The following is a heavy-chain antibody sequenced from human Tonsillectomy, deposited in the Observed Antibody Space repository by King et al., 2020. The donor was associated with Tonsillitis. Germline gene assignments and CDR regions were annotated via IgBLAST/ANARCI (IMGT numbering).Heavy chain of an antibody. J-gene: IGHJ4*02. CDR3: ARRAPPHFDH. CDR2: IYYSGST. Sequence: QLQESGPGLVKPSETLSLTCTVSGGSISSSSYYWGWIRQPPGKGLEWIGSIYYSGSTYYNPSLKSRVTISVDTSKNQFSLKLSSLTAADTAVYYCARRAPPHFDHWAQGPLVRVPT. V-gene: IGHV4-39*07. CDR1: GGSISSSSYY.